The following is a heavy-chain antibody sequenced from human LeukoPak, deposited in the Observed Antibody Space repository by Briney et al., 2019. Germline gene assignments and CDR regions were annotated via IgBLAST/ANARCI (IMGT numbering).Heavy chain of an antibody. CDR3: ARAGIGYSNHNFDY. CDR1: GGTFSNYA. J-gene: IGHJ4*02. Sequence: GASVKVSCKASGGTFSNYAISWVRQAPGQGLEWMGGIITMFGTAEYAQRYQGRVTITADKSTSTAYLELHSLRSEDTAIYYCARAGIGYSNHNFDYWGQGTLVTVSS. V-gene: IGHV1-69*06. D-gene: IGHD4-11*01. CDR2: IITMFGTA.